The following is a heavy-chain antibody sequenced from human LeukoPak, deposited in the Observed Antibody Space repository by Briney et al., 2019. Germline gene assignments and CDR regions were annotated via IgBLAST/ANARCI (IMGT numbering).Heavy chain of an antibody. J-gene: IGHJ6*03. CDR1: GGSISSDY. V-gene: IGHV4-59*01. CDR2: IYYSGST. D-gene: IGHD3-10*01. Sequence: PSETLSLTCTVSGGSISSDYWSWIRQPPGKGLEWIGYIYYSGSTNYNPSLKSRVTISVDTSKNQFSLKLSSVTAADTAVYYCAREGSGTPLGDNMDVWGKGTTVTVSS. CDR3: AREGSGTPLGDNMDV.